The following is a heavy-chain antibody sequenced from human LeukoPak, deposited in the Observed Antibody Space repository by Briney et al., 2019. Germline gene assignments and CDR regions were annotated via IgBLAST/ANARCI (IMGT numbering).Heavy chain of an antibody. CDR3: ATARQWLLGLGY. CDR2: IKQDGSEK. V-gene: IGHV3-7*02. Sequence: GGSLRLSCAASGFSFSTYWMSWVRQAPGKGLEWVANIKQDGSEKYYVDSAKGRFTISKDNAKNSLYLQMNSLRAEDTAVYYCATARQWLLGLGYWGQGTLVTVSS. D-gene: IGHD6-19*01. CDR1: GFSFSTYW. J-gene: IGHJ4*02.